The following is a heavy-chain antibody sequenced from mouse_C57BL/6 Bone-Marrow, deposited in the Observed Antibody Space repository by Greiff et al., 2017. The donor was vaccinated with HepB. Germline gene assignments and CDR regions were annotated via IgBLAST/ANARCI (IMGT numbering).Heavy chain of an antibody. V-gene: IGHV7-3*01. J-gene: IGHJ2*01. CDR3: ARYDALFYCDY. CDR1: GFTFTDYY. D-gene: IGHD1-1*02. Sequence: EVKLVESGGGLVQPGGSLSLSCAASGFTFTDYYMSWVRQPPGKALEWLGFIRNKANGYTTEYSASVKGRFTISRDNSQSILYLQMNALRAEDSATYYCARYDALFYCDYWGQGTTLTVSS. CDR2: IRNKANGYTT.